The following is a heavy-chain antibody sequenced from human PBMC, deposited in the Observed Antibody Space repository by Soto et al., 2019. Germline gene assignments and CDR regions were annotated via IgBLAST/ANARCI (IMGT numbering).Heavy chain of an antibody. Sequence: SETLSLTCAVYGGSFSGYYWSWIRQPPGKGLEWIGEINHSGSTNYNPSLKSRVTISVDTSKNQFSLKLSSVTAADTAVYYCARASPVVNDVWGQGTTVTGSS. J-gene: IGHJ6*02. V-gene: IGHV4-34*01. CDR3: ARASPVVNDV. CDR1: GGSFSGYY. CDR2: INHSGST.